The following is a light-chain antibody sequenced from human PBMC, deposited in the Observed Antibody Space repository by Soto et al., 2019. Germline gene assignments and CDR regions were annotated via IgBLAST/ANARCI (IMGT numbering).Light chain of an antibody. Sequence: QSVLTQPRSVSGSPGQSVTISCTGTSSDVGGYNYVSWYQQHPGKVPKLMIYDVSKRPSGVPDRFSGSKSGNTASLTISGLQAEDEADYYCCSYAGSYTSYVFGTGTKLTVL. V-gene: IGLV2-11*01. CDR1: SSDVGGYNY. J-gene: IGLJ1*01. CDR2: DVS. CDR3: CSYAGSYTSYV.